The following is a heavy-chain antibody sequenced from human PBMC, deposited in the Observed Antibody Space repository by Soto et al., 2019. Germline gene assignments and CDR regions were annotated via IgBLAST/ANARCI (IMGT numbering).Heavy chain of an antibody. D-gene: IGHD6-13*01. CDR3: ARGRGAAAADFDF. CDR1: GFTFSDYY. J-gene: IGHJ4*02. Sequence: QVQLVESGGGLVKPGGSLRLSCAVSGFTFSDYYMTWIRQAPGKGLEWVSYISSSTSHTNYADSVKGRFTISRDNAKNSLFLQMNSLRAEDTAVYYWARGRGAAAADFDFWGQGTLVTVSS. CDR2: ISSSTSHT. V-gene: IGHV3-11*05.